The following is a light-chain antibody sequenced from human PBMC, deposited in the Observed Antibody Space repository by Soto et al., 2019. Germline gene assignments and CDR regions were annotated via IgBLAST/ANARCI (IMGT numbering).Light chain of an antibody. V-gene: IGLV2-11*01. J-gene: IGLJ1*01. CDR1: SSDVGGHNY. Sequence: QSALTQPRSVSGSPGQSVTISCTGTSSDVGGHNYVSWYQHHPGKAPKRMIYDVSKRPSGVPDRFSGSKSGNTASLTISGLQAEDEADYYCCSYAGSYTPYYVFGTGTKLTVL. CDR3: CSYAGSYTPYYV. CDR2: DVS.